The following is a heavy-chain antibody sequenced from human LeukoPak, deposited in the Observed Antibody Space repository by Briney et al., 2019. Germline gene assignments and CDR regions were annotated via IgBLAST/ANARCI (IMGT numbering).Heavy chain of an antibody. V-gene: IGHV4-4*08. J-gene: IGHJ4*02. Sequence: SETLSLTCTVSGDSISNYYWSWIRQPPGKGLERIGYIFSRGNTNYNPSLQSRVTISVDTSKKQISLKLRSVTAADTAVYYCARGGSGWYDGYFDYWGQGTLVTVSS. CDR3: ARGGSGWYDGYFDY. CDR2: IFSRGNT. D-gene: IGHD6-19*01. CDR1: GDSISNYY.